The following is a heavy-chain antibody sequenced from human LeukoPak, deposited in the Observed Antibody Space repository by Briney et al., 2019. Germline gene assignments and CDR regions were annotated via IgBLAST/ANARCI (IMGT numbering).Heavy chain of an antibody. D-gene: IGHD3-22*01. CDR2: IYHSGST. Sequence: PSETLSLTCAVYGGSFSGYYWSWIRQPPGKGLEWIGSIYHSGSTYYNPSLKSRVTISVDTSKNQFSLKLSSVTAADTAVYYCARDLWYYDSSGYHKEVGVEYYFDYWGQGTLVTVSS. CDR1: GGSFSGYY. J-gene: IGHJ4*02. CDR3: ARDLWYYDSSGYHKEVGVEYYFDY. V-gene: IGHV4-34*01.